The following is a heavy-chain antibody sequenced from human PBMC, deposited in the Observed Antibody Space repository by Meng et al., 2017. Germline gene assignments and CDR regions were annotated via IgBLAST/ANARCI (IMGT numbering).Heavy chain of an antibody. D-gene: IGHD2-21*01. Sequence: QVRLVQFGAEGKKPGSSVKVSCKASGGTFSSYAISWVRQAPGQGLEWMGGIIPIFGTANYAQKFQGRVTITTDESTSTAYMELSSLRSEDTAVYYCARENWGSGGIVGVFTYWGQGTLVTVSS. CDR2: IIPIFGTA. CDR3: ARENWGSGGIVGVFTY. J-gene: IGHJ4*02. V-gene: IGHV1-69*05. CDR1: GGTFSSYA.